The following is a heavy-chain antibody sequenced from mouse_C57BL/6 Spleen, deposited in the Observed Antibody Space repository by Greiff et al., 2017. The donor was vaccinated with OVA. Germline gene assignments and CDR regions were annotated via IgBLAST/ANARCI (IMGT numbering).Heavy chain of an antibody. Sequence: VQLQPPGTDLVKPGASVKLPCKASGYTFTSYWMHWVKQRPGQGLEWIGNINPSNGGTNYNEKFKSKAPLTVDKTSSTADMQLSSLPSEDSAVYYYAITTVVAPDYWGQGTTLTVSS. V-gene: IGHV1-53*01. CDR2: INPSNGGT. CDR1: GYTFTSYW. J-gene: IGHJ2*01. D-gene: IGHD1-1*01. CDR3: AITTVVAPDY.